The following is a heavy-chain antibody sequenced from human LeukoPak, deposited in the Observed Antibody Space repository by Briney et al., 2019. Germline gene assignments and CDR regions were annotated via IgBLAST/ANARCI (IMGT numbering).Heavy chain of an antibody. J-gene: IGHJ3*02. CDR2: IYYSGST. D-gene: IGHD3-22*01. CDR1: GGSISSYY. Sequence: SETLSLTCTVSGGSISSYYWSWIRQPPGKGLEWIGYIYYSGSTNYNPSLKSRVTISVDTSKNQFSLKLSSVTAADTAVYYCARAYYYDSSGYPDAFDIRGQGTLVTVSS. CDR3: ARAYYYDSSGYPDAFDI. V-gene: IGHV4-59*01.